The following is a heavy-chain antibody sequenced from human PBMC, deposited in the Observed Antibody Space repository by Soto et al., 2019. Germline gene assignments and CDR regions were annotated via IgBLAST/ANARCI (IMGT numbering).Heavy chain of an antibody. CDR3: ARGLGITMVRGVRKKTWFDP. V-gene: IGHV4-34*01. CDR2: INHSGST. CDR1: GWSFSGYY. J-gene: IGHJ5*02. D-gene: IGHD3-10*01. Sequence: PSETLSLTCAGYGWSFSGYYWSWIRQPPGKGLEWIGEINHSGSTNYNPSLKSRVTISVDTSKNQFSRKLSSVTAADTAVYYCARGLGITMVRGVRKKTWFDPWAQGTLVTGSS.